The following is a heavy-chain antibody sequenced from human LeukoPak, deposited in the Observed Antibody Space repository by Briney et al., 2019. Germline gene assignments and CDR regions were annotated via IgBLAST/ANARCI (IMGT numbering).Heavy chain of an antibody. Sequence: GASVKVSCKASGYTFTSYDINWVRQATGQGLEWMGRMNPNSGNTGYAQKFQGRVTMTRNTSISTAYMELSSLRSEDTAVYYCARGGSGLGDYYYYGMDVWGQGTTVTVSS. D-gene: IGHD4-17*01. CDR2: MNPNSGNT. V-gene: IGHV1-8*01. CDR1: GYTFTSYD. J-gene: IGHJ6*02. CDR3: ARGGSGLGDYYYYGMDV.